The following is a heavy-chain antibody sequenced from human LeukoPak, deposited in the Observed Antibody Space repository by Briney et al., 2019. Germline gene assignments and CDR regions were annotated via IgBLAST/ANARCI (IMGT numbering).Heavy chain of an antibody. CDR1: GFAFSSYA. CDR2: ISPSGGDT. V-gene: IGHV3-23*01. Sequence: GGSLRLSCAASGFAFSSYAMTWVRQAPGEGLEWVSAISPSGGDTYYADSVQGRFSISRDDSKNTLYLQMNSLRAEDTAVYYCARNIPVTRWGYWGQGTLVTVSS. CDR3: ARNIPVTRWGY. J-gene: IGHJ4*02. D-gene: IGHD2-21*01.